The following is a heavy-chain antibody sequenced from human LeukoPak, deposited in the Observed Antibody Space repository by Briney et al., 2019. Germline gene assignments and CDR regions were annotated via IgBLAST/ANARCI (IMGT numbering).Heavy chain of an antibody. CDR3: ARPSPDSSGYSL. Sequence: GESLKISCQGSGFTFTTSWIGWVRQLPGKGLEWMGNIYPGDSDTRYSPSFQGQVTISADKSINTAYLQWTSLKASDTAMYYCARPSPDSSGYSLWGQGTMVTVSS. CDR2: IYPGDSDT. J-gene: IGHJ3*01. V-gene: IGHV5-51*01. D-gene: IGHD3-22*01. CDR1: GFTFTTSW.